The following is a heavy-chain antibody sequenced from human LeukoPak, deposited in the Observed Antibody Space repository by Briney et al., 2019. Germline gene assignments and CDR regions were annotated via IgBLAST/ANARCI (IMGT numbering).Heavy chain of an antibody. Sequence: PSETLSLTCTVSGGSISSGSYYWGWIRQPPGKGLEWIGSIYYSGSTYYKPSLKSRVTISLDTSKSQFSLEVRSVTTADTAVYYCARVRDGFPLAFDVWGQGTMVTVSS. V-gene: IGHV4-39*07. CDR2: IYYSGST. D-gene: IGHD5-24*01. CDR1: GGSISSGSYY. J-gene: IGHJ3*01. CDR3: ARVRDGFPLAFDV.